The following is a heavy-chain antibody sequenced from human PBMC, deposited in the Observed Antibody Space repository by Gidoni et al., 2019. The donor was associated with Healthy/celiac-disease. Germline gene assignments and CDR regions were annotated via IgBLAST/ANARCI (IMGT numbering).Heavy chain of an antibody. CDR1: GFTFSSYA. J-gene: IGHJ6*02. CDR2: ISGSGGST. Sequence: EVQLLESGGGLVQPGGSLRLSCAASGFTFSSYAMSWVRQAPGKGLEWLSAISGSGGSTYYADSVKGRFTISRDNSKNTLYLQMNSLRAEDTAVYYCAKGPGITGTPMDYYYYGMDVWGQGTTVTVSS. D-gene: IGHD1-20*01. CDR3: AKGPGITGTPMDYYYYGMDV. V-gene: IGHV3-23*01.